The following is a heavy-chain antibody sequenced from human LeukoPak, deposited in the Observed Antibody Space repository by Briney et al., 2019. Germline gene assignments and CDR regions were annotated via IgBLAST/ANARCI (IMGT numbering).Heavy chain of an antibody. V-gene: IGHV4-31*03. Sequence: PSETLSLTCTVSGGSISSGGYYWSWIRQHPGKGLEWIGYIYYSGSTYYNPSLKSRVTISVDTSKNQFSLKLSSVTAADTAVYYCARATYFGMITMVRGALSNWGQGTLVTVSS. CDR3: ARATYFGMITMVRGALSN. CDR1: GGSISSGGYY. J-gene: IGHJ4*02. CDR2: IYYSGST. D-gene: IGHD3-10*01.